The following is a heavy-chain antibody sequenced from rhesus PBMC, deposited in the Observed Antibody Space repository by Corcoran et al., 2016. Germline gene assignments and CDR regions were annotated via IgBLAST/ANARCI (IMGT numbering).Heavy chain of an antibody. Sequence: QVQLQESGPGVVKPSETLSLTCAVSGGSISDSYRWSWIRQPPGKGLEWIGYIYGSSTSTNYNPSLKSRVTISKDTSKTQFSLKLSSVTAADTAVYYCARWEYSSGWYYFDYWGQGVLVTVSS. J-gene: IGHJ4*01. D-gene: IGHD6-31*01. V-gene: IGHV4S10*01. CDR2: IYGSSTST. CDR3: ARWEYSSGWYYFDY. CDR1: GGSISDSYR.